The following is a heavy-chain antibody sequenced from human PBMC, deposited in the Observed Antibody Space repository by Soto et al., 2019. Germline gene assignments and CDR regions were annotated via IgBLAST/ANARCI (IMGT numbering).Heavy chain of an antibody. CDR1: GFTFNNYP. V-gene: IGHV3-23*01. CDR3: AKSRANGTLAMFDY. D-gene: IGHD1-7*01. J-gene: IGHJ4*02. Sequence: GGSLRLSCAGSGFTFNNYPMSLVRQSPGKGLEWVSAIRGSGADTFYADSVKGRFTSSRDNSKNTIYLQMSSLRAEDTAVYYCAKSRANGTLAMFDYWGKGQLVT. CDR2: IRGSGADT.